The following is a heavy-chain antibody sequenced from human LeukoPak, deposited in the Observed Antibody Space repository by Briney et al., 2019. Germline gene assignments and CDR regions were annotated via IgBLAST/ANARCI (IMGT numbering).Heavy chain of an antibody. CDR3: AREGGRGPNDY. CDR1: GFTFSDYY. J-gene: IGHJ4*02. Sequence: GGSLRLSCAASGFTFSDYYMSWIRQAPGKGLEWVSYISSSGNIIYYAHSVKGRFTISRDNAKNSLYLQMNSLRAEDTAVYYCAREGGRGPNDYWGQGTLVTVSS. D-gene: IGHD2-15*01. CDR2: ISSSGNII. V-gene: IGHV3-11*04.